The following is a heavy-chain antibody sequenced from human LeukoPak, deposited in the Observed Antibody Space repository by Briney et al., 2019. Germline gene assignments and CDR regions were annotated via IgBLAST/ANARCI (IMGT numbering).Heavy chain of an antibody. CDR2: ISGSGGSA. Sequence: GGSLRLSCAASGFTFSAYTMTWVRQAPGKGLEWVSTISGSGGSAYYADSVKGRFTISRDYSKNTLYLQMNNLRAQDTAIYYCAKDKAMGCSNGICYIRGYFDYWGQGTLVTVSS. CDR3: AKDKAMGCSNGICYIRGYFDY. D-gene: IGHD2-8*01. J-gene: IGHJ4*02. CDR1: GFTFSAYT. V-gene: IGHV3-23*01.